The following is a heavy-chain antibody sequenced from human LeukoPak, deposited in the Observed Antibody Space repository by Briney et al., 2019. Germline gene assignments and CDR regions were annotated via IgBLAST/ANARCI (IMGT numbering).Heavy chain of an antibody. V-gene: IGHV3-21*01. CDR3: ARDTGYSSSSVAY. CDR2: ISSSSSYI. Sequence: GGSLRLSCAASGFTFSSYGMSWVRQAPGKGLEWVSSISSSSSYIYYADSVKGRFTISRDNAKNSLYLRMNSLRAEDTAVYYCARDTGYSSSSVAYWGQGTLVTVSS. CDR1: GFTFSSYG. J-gene: IGHJ4*02. D-gene: IGHD6-6*01.